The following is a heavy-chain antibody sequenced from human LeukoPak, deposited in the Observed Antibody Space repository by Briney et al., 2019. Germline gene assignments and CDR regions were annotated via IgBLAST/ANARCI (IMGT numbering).Heavy chain of an antibody. J-gene: IGHJ4*02. CDR1: GFTFSSYA. Sequence: GGSLRLSCAASGFTFSSYAMSWVCQAPGKGLEWVSAISGSGGSTYYADSVKGRFTISRDNSKNTLYLQMNSLRAEDTAVYYCAKVTRIAAASPLDYWGQGTLVTVSS. CDR3: AKVTRIAAASPLDY. V-gene: IGHV3-23*01. D-gene: IGHD6-13*01. CDR2: ISGSGGST.